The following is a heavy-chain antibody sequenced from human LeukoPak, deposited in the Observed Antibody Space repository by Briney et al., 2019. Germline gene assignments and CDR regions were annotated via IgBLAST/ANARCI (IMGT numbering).Heavy chain of an antibody. D-gene: IGHD4-23*01. J-gene: IGHJ4*02. CDR2: INTDGSTP. V-gene: IGHV3-74*01. CDR3: VRGVGGNDY. CDR1: GFTFSGSW. Sequence: GGSLRLSCAASGFTFSGSWMHWVRQAPGKGLVWVSRINTDGSTPTYADSVKGRFTISRDNAKNMVYLQMNSLRAEDTAVYYCVRGVGGNDYWGEGTLVTVSS.